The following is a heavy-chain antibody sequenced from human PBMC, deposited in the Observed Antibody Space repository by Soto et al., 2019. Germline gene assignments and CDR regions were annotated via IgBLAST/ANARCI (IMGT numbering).Heavy chain of an antibody. Sequence: QVQLVQSGAEVKKPGASVKVSCKASGYTFTNFGISWVRQAPGQGLEWMGWISAYNGNTNYAQKFQGRVTMTTDTSTSTAYMEVRSLSFDGKAVYYGARGGTPIDYGGQGTLVTVSS. V-gene: IGHV1-18*01. CDR1: GYTFTNFG. CDR2: ISAYNGNT. CDR3: ARGGTPIDY. D-gene: IGHD3-16*01. J-gene: IGHJ4*02.